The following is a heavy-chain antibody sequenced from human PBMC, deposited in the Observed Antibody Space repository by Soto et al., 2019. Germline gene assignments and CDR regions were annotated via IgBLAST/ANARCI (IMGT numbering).Heavy chain of an antibody. D-gene: IGHD3-22*01. CDR3: ARVGYWRFDY. V-gene: IGHV4-34*01. CDR1: GGSFSGYY. CDR2: INHSGST. J-gene: IGHJ4*02. Sequence: SETLSLTCAVYGGSFSGYYWSWIRQPPGKGLEWIGEINHSGSTNYNPSLKSRVTISVDTSKNQFSLKLISVTAADTAVYYCARVGYWRFDYWGQGTLVT.